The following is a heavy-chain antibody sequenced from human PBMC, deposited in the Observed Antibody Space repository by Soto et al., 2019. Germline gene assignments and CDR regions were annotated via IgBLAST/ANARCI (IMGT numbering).Heavy chain of an antibody. D-gene: IGHD3-3*01. CDR3: ARDFAYFDS. CDR2: VYHTGRT. J-gene: IGHJ4*02. Sequence: ETLSLTCTVSVRSFKSGSYSWSWIRQPPGKGLEWIGYVYHTGRTSYNPSLKSRVSISMDTSKNQFSLNLDSVTAADTAVYFCARDFAYFDSWGQGTLVTVSS. V-gene: IGHV4-61*01. CDR1: VRSFKSGSYS.